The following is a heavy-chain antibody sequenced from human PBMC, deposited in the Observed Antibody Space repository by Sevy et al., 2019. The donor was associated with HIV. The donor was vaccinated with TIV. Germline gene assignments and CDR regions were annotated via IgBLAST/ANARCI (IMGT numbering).Heavy chain of an antibody. Sequence: GGSLRLSCAASGFSFSAYDMHWVRQATGKGLEWVSGFGIAGDTYYSGSVRGRFTISRDNAKNSLYLQMNSLGAGDTAVYYCARKSNYYSYFDSWGQSTLVTVSS. V-gene: IGHV3-13*01. CDR3: ARKSNYYSYFDS. J-gene: IGHJ4*02. D-gene: IGHD3-22*01. CDR2: FGIAGDT. CDR1: GFSFSAYD.